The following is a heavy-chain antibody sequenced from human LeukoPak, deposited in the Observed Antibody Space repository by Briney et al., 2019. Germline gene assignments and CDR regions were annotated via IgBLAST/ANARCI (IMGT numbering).Heavy chain of an antibody. J-gene: IGHJ4*02. CDR2: ISSSSSYI. CDR3: AKDLRDGSGWYLGFDY. Sequence: GGSLRLSCAASGFTFSSYSMNWVRQAPGKGLEWVSSISSSSSYIYYADSVKGRFTISRDNAKNSLYLQMNSLRVEDTAVYYCAKDLRDGSGWYLGFDYWGQGTLVTVSS. V-gene: IGHV3-21*01. CDR1: GFTFSSYS. D-gene: IGHD6-19*01.